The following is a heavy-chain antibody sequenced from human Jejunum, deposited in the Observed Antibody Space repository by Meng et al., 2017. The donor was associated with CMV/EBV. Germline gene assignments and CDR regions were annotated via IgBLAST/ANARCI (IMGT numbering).Heavy chain of an antibody. D-gene: IGHD6-6*01. CDR1: GLTFGTYA. Sequence: ASGLTFGTYAMSWVRQAPGKGLEWVSGNSGSGGRTNYADSVKGRFTISRDNSKNTLYLQMNSLRAEDTAVYFCAQDRRDSSFWFDPRGQGTLVTVSS. V-gene: IGHV3-23*01. CDR2: NSGSGGRT. CDR3: AQDRRDSSFWFDP. J-gene: IGHJ5*02.